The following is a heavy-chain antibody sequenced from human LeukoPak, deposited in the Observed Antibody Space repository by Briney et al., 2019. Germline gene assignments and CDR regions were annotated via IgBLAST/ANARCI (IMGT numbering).Heavy chain of an antibody. Sequence: GGSLRLSCAASGFTFSSYSMHWVRQAPGKGLEWVSAISSSSSYIYYADSVKGRFTISRDNSKNTLYLQMNSLRVEDTAVYYCAKIEVVQYQPRYYFDYWGQGTLVTVSS. D-gene: IGHD2-21*01. CDR1: GFTFSSYS. CDR3: AKIEVVQYQPRYYFDY. V-gene: IGHV3-21*04. CDR2: ISSSSSYI. J-gene: IGHJ4*02.